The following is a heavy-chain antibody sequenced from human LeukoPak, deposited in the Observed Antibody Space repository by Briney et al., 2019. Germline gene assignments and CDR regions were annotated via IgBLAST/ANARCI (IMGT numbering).Heavy chain of an antibody. CDR2: INHSGST. D-gene: IGHD6-13*01. J-gene: IGHJ4*02. V-gene: IGHV4-34*01. Sequence: SETLSLTCAVYGGSFNGYYWYWIRQPPGKGLEWNGEINHSGSTNYNPSLKSRVTISVDTSKNQFSLRLSSVTAADTAVYYCARGPSISSTYYFDSWGQGTLVTVSS. CDR1: GGSFNGYY. CDR3: ARGPSISSTYYFDS.